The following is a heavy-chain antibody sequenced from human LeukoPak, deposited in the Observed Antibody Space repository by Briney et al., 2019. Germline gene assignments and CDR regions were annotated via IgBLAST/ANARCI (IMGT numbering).Heavy chain of an antibody. D-gene: IGHD6-19*01. J-gene: IGHJ4*02. CDR3: ARAKSGYSSSAADY. Sequence: KSSETLSLTCTVSGGSISSSNWWSWVRQPPGKGLEWIGEIYHSGSTNYSPSLKSRVTISVDKSKNQFSLKLSSVTAADTAVYYCARAKSGYSSSAADYWGQGTLATVSS. CDR2: IYHSGST. CDR1: GGSISSSNW. V-gene: IGHV4-4*02.